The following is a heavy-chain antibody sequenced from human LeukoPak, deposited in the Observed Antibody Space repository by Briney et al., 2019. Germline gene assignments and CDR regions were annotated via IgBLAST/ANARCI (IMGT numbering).Heavy chain of an antibody. CDR2: IYTSGST. Sequence: SETLSLTCTVSGGSISSYYWSWIRQPAGKGLEWIGRIYTSGSTNYNPSLKSRATMSVDTSKNQFSLRLSSVTAADTAVYYCARLLNYYYYMDVWGKGTTVTISS. J-gene: IGHJ6*03. CDR3: ARLLNYYYYMDV. D-gene: IGHD2-21*01. V-gene: IGHV4-4*07. CDR1: GGSISSYY.